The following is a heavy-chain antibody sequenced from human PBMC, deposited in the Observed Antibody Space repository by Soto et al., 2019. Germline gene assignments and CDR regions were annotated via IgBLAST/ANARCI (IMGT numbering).Heavy chain of an antibody. V-gene: IGHV3-30-3*01. CDR1: GFSFSSYA. CDR2: ISHDGINK. CDR3: ARDMYSSDYFVKWFEP. D-gene: IGHD6-19*01. Sequence: QVRLVESGGGVVQPGRSLRLSCTASGFSFSSYAMYWFRQPPGKGLEWVAVISHDGINKHYADSVKGGVTVSRDNSNHSLDLQLNSLRAEDTAMYYCARDMYSSDYFVKWFEPWGQGTLVTVSS. J-gene: IGHJ5*02.